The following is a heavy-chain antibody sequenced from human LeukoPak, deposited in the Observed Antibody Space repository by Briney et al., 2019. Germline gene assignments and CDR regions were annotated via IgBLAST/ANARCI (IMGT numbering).Heavy chain of an antibody. D-gene: IGHD4-17*01. Sequence: SGTLSLTCAVSGGSISSSNWWSWVRQPPGKGLEWIGEINHSGSTNYNPSLKSRVTISVDTSKNQFSLKLNSVTAADTAVYYCARRGTVTLLRWGQGTLVTVSS. V-gene: IGHV4-4*02. CDR2: INHSGST. J-gene: IGHJ4*02. CDR1: GGSISSSNW. CDR3: ARRGTVTLLR.